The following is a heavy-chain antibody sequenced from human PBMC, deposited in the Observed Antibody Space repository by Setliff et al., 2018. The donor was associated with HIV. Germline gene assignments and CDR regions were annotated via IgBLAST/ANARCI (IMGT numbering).Heavy chain of an antibody. CDR3: ATQVNYDSSGYGYFQH. V-gene: IGHV3-30*07. D-gene: IGHD3-22*01. CDR1: GFTFSTFA. CDR2: ISYDGSRI. J-gene: IGHJ1*01. Sequence: PGGSLRLSCVASGFTFSTFAMHWVRQAPGKGLEWVSVISYDGSRISYADSVKGRFTISRDDSKNTLYLQMNSLRAEDTAVYYCATQVNYDSSGYGYFQHWGQGTLVTVSS.